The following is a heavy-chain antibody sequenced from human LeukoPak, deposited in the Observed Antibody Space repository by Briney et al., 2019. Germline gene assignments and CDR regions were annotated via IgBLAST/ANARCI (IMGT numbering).Heavy chain of an antibody. CDR2: IYYSGST. V-gene: IGHV4-59*08. Sequence: SETLSLTCTVSGGSISNYYWSWIRQPPGKGLEWIGYIYYSGSTNYNPSLKSRVTISVDTSKNQFSLKLSSVTAADTAVYYCARQGGYCSGGTCYPNWFDPWDQGTLVTVSS. D-gene: IGHD2-15*01. CDR1: GGSISNYY. CDR3: ARQGGYCSGGTCYPNWFDP. J-gene: IGHJ5*02.